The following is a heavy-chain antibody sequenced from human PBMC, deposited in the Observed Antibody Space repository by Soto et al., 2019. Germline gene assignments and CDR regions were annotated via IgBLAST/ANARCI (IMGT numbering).Heavy chain of an antibody. D-gene: IGHD2-21*02. CDR3: ARAPPRHCGGDCYLYYFDY. Sequence: SQTLSLTCVISGDSVSSNSAAWNWIRQSPSRGLEWLGRTYYRSKWYNDYAVSVKSRITINPDTSKNQFSLQLNSVTPEDTAVYYCARAPPRHCGGDCYLYYFDYWGQGTLVTVSS. V-gene: IGHV6-1*01. CDR2: TYYRSKWYN. CDR1: GDSVSSNSAA. J-gene: IGHJ4*02.